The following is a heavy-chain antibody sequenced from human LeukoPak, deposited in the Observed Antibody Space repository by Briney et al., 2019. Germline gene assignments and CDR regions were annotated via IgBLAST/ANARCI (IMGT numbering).Heavy chain of an antibody. V-gene: IGHV1-69*13. J-gene: IGHJ4*02. CDR1: GGTFISYA. Sequence: SVKVSFTASGGTFISYAFSWVRQAPGQGLEWMGGIIPIFGTANYAQKFQGRVTITADESTSTAYMGLSSLRSEDTAVYYCARGGIAAAGSFDYWGRGTLVTVSS. CDR2: IIPIFGTA. CDR3: ARGGIAAAGSFDY. D-gene: IGHD6-13*01.